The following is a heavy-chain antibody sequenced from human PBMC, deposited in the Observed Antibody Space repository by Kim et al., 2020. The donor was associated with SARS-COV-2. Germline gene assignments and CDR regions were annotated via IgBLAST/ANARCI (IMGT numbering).Heavy chain of an antibody. V-gene: IGHV1-69*13. D-gene: IGHD5-12*01. CDR2: IIPIFGTA. J-gene: IGHJ4*02. CDR1: GGTFSSYA. Sequence: SVKVSCKASGGTFSSYAISWVRQAPGQGLEWMGGIIPIFGTANYAQKFQGRVTITADGSTSTAYMELSSLRSEDTAVYYCARGDGYTPPWDSPTTRHYFDYWGQGTLVTVSS. CDR3: ARGDGYTPPWDSPTTRHYFDY.